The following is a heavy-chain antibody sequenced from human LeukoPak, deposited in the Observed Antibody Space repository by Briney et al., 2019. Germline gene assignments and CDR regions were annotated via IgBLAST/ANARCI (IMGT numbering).Heavy chain of an antibody. J-gene: IGHJ4*02. CDR3: ASRAGYTGSWSAFDY. V-gene: IGHV3-20*04. D-gene: IGHD6-13*01. CDR2: INWNGGST. Sequence: PGGSLRLSCAASGFTFDDYGMNWVRQAPGKGLEWVSGINWNGGSTGYADSVKGRFTISRDNAKNSLYLQMNSLRAEDTAVYYCASRAGYTGSWSAFDYWGQGTLVTVSS. CDR1: GFTFDDYG.